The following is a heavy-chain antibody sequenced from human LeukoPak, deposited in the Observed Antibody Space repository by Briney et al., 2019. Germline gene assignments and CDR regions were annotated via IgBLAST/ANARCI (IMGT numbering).Heavy chain of an antibody. D-gene: IGHD3-22*01. Sequence: GGSLRLSCAASGFTVSSSYMSWVRQAPGKGLEWVSVIYSGGSTYYADSVKGRFTISRDNSKNTLYLKMNSLRAEDTAVYYCARAVSATSPDYGSSGYSVDYWGQGTLVTVSS. CDR1: GFTVSSSY. J-gene: IGHJ4*02. CDR2: IYSGGST. V-gene: IGHV3-66*01. CDR3: ARAVSATSPDYGSSGYSVDY.